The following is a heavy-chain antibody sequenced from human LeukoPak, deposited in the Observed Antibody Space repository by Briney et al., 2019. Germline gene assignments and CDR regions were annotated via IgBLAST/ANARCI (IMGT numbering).Heavy chain of an antibody. CDR2: ISGGGSYT. Sequence: GGSLRLSCPASGFSFSDYHMSWIRQAPGKGLEWVSYISGGGSYTNYADSVKGRFTISRDDAKNSLYLQMSSLRVEDTAVYFCARGRYSTSPLDYWGQGTLVTVSS. J-gene: IGHJ4*02. V-gene: IGHV3-11*06. CDR1: GFSFSDYH. D-gene: IGHD6-6*01. CDR3: ARGRYSTSPLDY.